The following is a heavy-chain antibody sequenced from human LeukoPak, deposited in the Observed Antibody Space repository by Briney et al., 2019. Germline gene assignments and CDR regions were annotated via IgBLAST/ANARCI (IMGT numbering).Heavy chain of an antibody. V-gene: IGHV3-23*01. CDR2: ISASGDRT. D-gene: IGHD3-10*01. Sequence: PGGSLRLSCAASGFTVSNNYMSWVRQAPGRGLEWVSAISASGDRTYYADSVKGRFTISRDNSKNTLYLQMNSLRAEDTAVYSCAKNGEVLSWFDPWGQGTLVTVSS. CDR3: AKNGEVLSWFDP. J-gene: IGHJ5*02. CDR1: GFTVSNNY.